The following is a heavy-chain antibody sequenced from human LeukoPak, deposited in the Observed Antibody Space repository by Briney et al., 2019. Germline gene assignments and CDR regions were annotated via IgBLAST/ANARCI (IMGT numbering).Heavy chain of an antibody. Sequence: QAGGSLRLSGKASGFTFSRYGMNGARKASGGGLKWLSYTSGSSGSTIYYAQSVKGRSTISRDNAKNSLYLQMNSLRAEDTAVYYCAREGIQLSLDWGQGTLVTVSS. CDR1: GFTFSRYG. J-gene: IGHJ4*02. V-gene: IGHV3-48*04. D-gene: IGHD5-18*01. CDR3: AREGIQLSLD. CDR2: TSGSSGSTI.